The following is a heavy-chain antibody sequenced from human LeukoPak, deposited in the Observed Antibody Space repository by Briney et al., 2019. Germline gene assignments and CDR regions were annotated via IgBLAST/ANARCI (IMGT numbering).Heavy chain of an antibody. J-gene: IGHJ6*03. CDR1: GYTFTGYY. CDR3: ARGGGQAVLLWFGELSSYYMDV. D-gene: IGHD3-10*01. CDR2: INPNSGGT. V-gene: IGHV1-2*02. Sequence: ASVKVSCKASGYTFTGYYMHWVRQAPGQGLEWMGWINPNSGGTNYAQKFQGRVTMTRDTSISTAYMELSSLRSEDTAVYYCARGGGQAVLLWFGELSSYYMDVWGKGTTVTVSS.